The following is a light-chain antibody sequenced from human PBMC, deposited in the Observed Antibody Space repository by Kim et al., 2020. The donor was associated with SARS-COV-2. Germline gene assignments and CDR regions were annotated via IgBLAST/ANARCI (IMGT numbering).Light chain of an antibody. CDR2: DAS. V-gene: IGKV3-15*01. CDR3: QEYNKWPPLT. Sequence: SPGERAPLSGRARRSVRSNLAWYDQTPGQVHRPLIYDASLRATGITARFSGRGSGTEFTLTISSLQSEDFATYYRQEYNKWPPLTFGQGTKVDIK. CDR1: RSVRSN. J-gene: IGKJ1*01.